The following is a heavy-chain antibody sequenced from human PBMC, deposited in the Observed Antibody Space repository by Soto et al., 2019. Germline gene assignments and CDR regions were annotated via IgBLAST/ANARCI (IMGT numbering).Heavy chain of an antibody. CDR3: ARDLGVPTEY. CDR1: GFTVSASY. J-gene: IGHJ4*02. Sequence: EVQLVESGGGLIQPGGSLRLSCAASGFTVSASYMSWVRQDPGKGLEWVSVIYSAGSKYYADSVKGRFTISRDNSKNTMYLQMNSMRADDTAVYYCARDLGVPTEYWGQGTLVTVSS. CDR2: IYSAGSK. V-gene: IGHV3-53*01.